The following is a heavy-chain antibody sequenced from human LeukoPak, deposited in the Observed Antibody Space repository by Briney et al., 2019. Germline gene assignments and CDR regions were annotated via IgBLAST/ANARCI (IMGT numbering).Heavy chain of an antibody. CDR1: GFTFSSYW. D-gene: IGHD6-6*01. CDR3: AKSPTQYSSSFDS. CDR2: LSGSGDTT. V-gene: IGHV3-23*01. J-gene: IGHJ4*02. Sequence: GGSLRLSCAASGFTFSSYWMHWVRQAPGKGLEWVSVLSGSGDTTFYADSVKGRFTISRDNSKNTLYLQMNSLRSEDTAIYYCAKSPTQYSSSFDSWGQGTLVTVSS.